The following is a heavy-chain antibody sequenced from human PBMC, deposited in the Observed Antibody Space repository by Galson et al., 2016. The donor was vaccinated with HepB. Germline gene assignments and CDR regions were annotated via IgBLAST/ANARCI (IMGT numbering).Heavy chain of an antibody. CDR2: ISTSSDTV. Sequence: SLRLSCAGSGFTFSSYWMDWVRQAPGKGLEWISYISTSSDTVYYADSVKGRFTISRDNAKDSLYLQMNSLRAEDTAMYYCTRGDGWLSPGPHFLDSWGQGTLVTVSS. CDR3: TRGDGWLSPGPHFLDS. V-gene: IGHV3-48*01. CDR1: GFTFSSYW. D-gene: IGHD5-12*01. J-gene: IGHJ4*02.